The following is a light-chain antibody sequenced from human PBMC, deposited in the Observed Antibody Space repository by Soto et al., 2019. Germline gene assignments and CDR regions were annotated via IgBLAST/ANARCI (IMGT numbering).Light chain of an antibody. V-gene: IGKV3-11*01. CDR2: DAS. J-gene: IGKJ1*01. Sequence: LTQSPSSLSLSPVERATLSSRASQSISSYLAWYQQKPGQAPRLLIYDASNRATGIPARFSGSGSGTDFTLTISSLEPEDFAVYYCQQRSNWPPITFGQGTKVDIK. CDR1: QSISSY. CDR3: QQRSNWPPIT.